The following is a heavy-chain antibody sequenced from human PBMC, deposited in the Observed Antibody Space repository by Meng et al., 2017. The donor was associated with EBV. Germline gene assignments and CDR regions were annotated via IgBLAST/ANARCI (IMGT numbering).Heavy chain of an antibody. V-gene: IGHV3-15*01. CDR3: TTDEGGSRF. CDR2: IRSQVDGRTA. J-gene: IGHJ4*02. CDR1: EFTFTSAW. Sequence: EVKPVESGLGLGKPWESLKLSCSASEFTFTSAWMNWVRQAPGKGLEWVGRIRSQVDGRTADYSAPVKGRFTISRDDSKHTLYLQMNSLKIEDSAVYYCTTDEGGSRFWGQGTLVTVSS. D-gene: IGHD1-26*01.